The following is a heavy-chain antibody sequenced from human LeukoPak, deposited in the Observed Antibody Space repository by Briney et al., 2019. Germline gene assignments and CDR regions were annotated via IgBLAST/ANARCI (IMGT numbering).Heavy chain of an antibody. D-gene: IGHD6-25*01. CDR1: GGSISSYY. CDR2: IYASGST. Sequence: PSETLSLTCTVSGGSISSYYWSWVRQPAGKGLEWIGRIYASGSTYYNPSLKSRVTISVDRSKNQFSLKLSSVTAADTAVYYCARGISRGPYLTSGGWFDPWGQGTLVTVYS. J-gene: IGHJ5*02. V-gene: IGHV4-4*07. CDR3: ARGISRGPYLTSGGWFDP.